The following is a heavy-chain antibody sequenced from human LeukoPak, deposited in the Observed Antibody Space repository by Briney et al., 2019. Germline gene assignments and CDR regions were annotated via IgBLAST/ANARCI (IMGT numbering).Heavy chain of an antibody. D-gene: IGHD6-19*01. Sequence: GGSLRLSRAASVFSFSSYAMSWVRQAPGKGLESVSSISGSGDNTYYAESVKGRFTISRDNSKNTLFLQMNSLRAEDTAVFYCAKRSGYTTGWFFDFWGQGTLVTVSS. CDR3: AKRSGYTTGWFFDF. J-gene: IGHJ4*02. CDR2: ISGSGDNT. V-gene: IGHV3-23*01. CDR1: VFSFSSYA.